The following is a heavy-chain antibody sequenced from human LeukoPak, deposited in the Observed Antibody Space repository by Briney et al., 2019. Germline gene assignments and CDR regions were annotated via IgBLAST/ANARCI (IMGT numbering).Heavy chain of an antibody. CDR2: INPHNGKT. CDR3: ARDTPQHLKRFDY. Sequence: ASVKVSCKASGYTLDRFGISWVRQAPGQGLEWLGWINPHNGKTIFGEKFQGRVIMTTDTSTSTVYMELTSLRSDDTAVYFRARDTPQHLKRFDYWGQGTLVTVSS. CDR1: GYTLDRFG. V-gene: IGHV1-18*01. J-gene: IGHJ4*02.